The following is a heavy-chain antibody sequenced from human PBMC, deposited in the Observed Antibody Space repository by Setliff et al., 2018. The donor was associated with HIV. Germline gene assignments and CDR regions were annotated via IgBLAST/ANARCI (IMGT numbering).Heavy chain of an antibody. CDR2: IIPVLGRP. Sequence: SVKVSCKASGGTFRNFAVSWVRQAPGQGLEWMGGIIPVLGRPNYAQKFQGRVTIIADESASTAYMEVSSLRPDDTAIYYCAKKGNNFGDPFDIWGQGTMVTVSS. D-gene: IGHD1-1*01. CDR1: GGTFRNFA. V-gene: IGHV1-69*13. J-gene: IGHJ3*02. CDR3: AKKGNNFGDPFDI.